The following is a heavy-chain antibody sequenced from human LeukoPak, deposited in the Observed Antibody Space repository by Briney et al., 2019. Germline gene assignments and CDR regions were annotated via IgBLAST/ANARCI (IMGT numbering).Heavy chain of an antibody. CDR1: GYTFTSYG. Sequence: ASVKVSCKASGYTFTSYGISWVRQAPGQGLEWMGWISAYNGNTNYAQKLQGRVTMTTDTSTSTAHMELRSLRSDDTAVYYCARVSYDYGDYAVYWGQGTLVTVSS. CDR2: ISAYNGNT. V-gene: IGHV1-18*01. CDR3: ARVSYDYGDYAVY. D-gene: IGHD4-17*01. J-gene: IGHJ4*02.